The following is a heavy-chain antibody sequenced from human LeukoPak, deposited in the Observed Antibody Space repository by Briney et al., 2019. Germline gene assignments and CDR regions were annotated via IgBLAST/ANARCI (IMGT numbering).Heavy chain of an antibody. J-gene: IGHJ3*02. CDR2: IHTSGST. Sequence: SETLSLTCTVSGGSIRNYYWNWIRQSAGKGLELIGRIHTSGSTSYNPSLKSRVTMSIDASKNQFSLKLSSVTAADTAVYYCTRGAVGSTQHVAFDIWGQGTMVTVSS. CDR1: GGSIRNYY. CDR3: TRGAVGSTQHVAFDI. D-gene: IGHD1-26*01. V-gene: IGHV4-4*07.